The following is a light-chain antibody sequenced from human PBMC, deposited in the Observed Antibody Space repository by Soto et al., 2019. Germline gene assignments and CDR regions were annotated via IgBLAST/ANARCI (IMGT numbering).Light chain of an antibody. CDR2: GAS. Sequence: EMVLAQSPGTLSLSPGERATLSCRASQSVSASYLAWYQHKPGQAPRLLIYGASTRATGIPPRFSGNGSGTDFTLTISGLQPEDIATYYCLQSYFSPPAFGQGTKVDIK. V-gene: IGKV3-20*01. CDR3: LQSYFSPPA. J-gene: IGKJ1*01. CDR1: QSVSASY.